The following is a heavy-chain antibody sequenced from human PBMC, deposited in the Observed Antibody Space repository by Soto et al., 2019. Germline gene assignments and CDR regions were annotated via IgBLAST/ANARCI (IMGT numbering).Heavy chain of an antibody. V-gene: IGHV3-74*01. Sequence: PGGSLRLSCAASGFTFSSYWMHWVRQAPGKGLVWVPRINSDGSSTSYADSVKGRFTISRDNAKNTLYLQMNSLRAEDTAVYYCARDLAYYYGSGSYQPTDYYYYGMDVWGQGTTVTVSS. CDR2: INSDGSST. CDR1: GFTFSSYW. J-gene: IGHJ6*02. CDR3: ARDLAYYYGSGSYQPTDYYYYGMDV. D-gene: IGHD3-10*01.